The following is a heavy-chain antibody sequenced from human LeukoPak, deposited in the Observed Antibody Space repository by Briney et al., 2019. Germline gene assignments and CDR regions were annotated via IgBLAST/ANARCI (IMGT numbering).Heavy chain of an antibody. D-gene: IGHD3-16*01. CDR3: ARGNDDPWGGAFDI. J-gene: IGHJ3*02. V-gene: IGHV3-30-3*01. CDR1: GFTFSSYA. Sequence: PGGSLRLSCAASGFTFSSYAMHWVRQAPGQGLEWVAVISYDGSNKYYADSVKGRFTISRDNSKNTLYLQMNSLRAEDTAVYYCARGNDDPWGGAFDIWGQGTMVTVSS. CDR2: ISYDGSNK.